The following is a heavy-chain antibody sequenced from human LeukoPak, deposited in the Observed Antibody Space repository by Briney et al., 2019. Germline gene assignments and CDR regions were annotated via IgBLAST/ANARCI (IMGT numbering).Heavy chain of an antibody. CDR2: IKEDGSEK. J-gene: IGHJ4*02. D-gene: IGHD6-6*01. CDR1: GFNFSIYW. CDR3: VRGGASRPDF. Sequence: PGGSLRLSCAASGFNFSIYWMSWVRQAPGRGLEWVANIKEDGSEKYYVDSVKGRFSISRDNAMNSLYLQLNSLRPEDTAIYYCVRGGASRPDFWGQGTLVTVSS. V-gene: IGHV3-7*01.